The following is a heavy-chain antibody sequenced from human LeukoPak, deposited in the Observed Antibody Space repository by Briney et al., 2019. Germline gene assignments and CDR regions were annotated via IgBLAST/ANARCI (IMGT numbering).Heavy chain of an antibody. CDR3: AAAPITIFGVAPIDY. Sequence: ASVKVSCKASGFTFTSSAMQWVRQARGQRLEWIGWIVVGSGNTNYAQKFQERVTITRDMSTSTAYMELSSLRSEDTAVYYCAAAPITIFGVAPIDYGGQGTLVTVSS. CDR1: GFTFTSSA. J-gene: IGHJ4*02. D-gene: IGHD3-3*01. CDR2: IVVGSGNT. V-gene: IGHV1-58*02.